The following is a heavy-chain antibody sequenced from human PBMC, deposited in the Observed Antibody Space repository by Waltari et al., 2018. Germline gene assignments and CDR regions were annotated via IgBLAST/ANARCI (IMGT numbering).Heavy chain of an antibody. CDR2: IIPIFGTA. Sequence: QVQLVQSGAEVKKPGSSVKVSCKASGGTFSSYAISWVRQAPGQGLEWMGGIIPIFGTANYAQKFQGRVTITADESTSTAYMELSSLRSEDTAVYYCARVPHGSGSYRETYYYYGMDVWGQGTTVTVSS. J-gene: IGHJ6*02. V-gene: IGHV1-69*13. CDR1: GGTFSSYA. CDR3: ARVPHGSGSYRETYYYYGMDV. D-gene: IGHD3-10*01.